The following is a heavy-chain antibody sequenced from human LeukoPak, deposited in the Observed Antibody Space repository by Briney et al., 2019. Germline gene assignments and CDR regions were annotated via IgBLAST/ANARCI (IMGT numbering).Heavy chain of an antibody. J-gene: IGHJ3*02. CDR2: ISVSDGST. V-gene: IGHV3-23*01. Sequence: GGSLRLSCVASGFTFSAYSMTWVRQAPGKGLDWVSSISVSDGSTYYADSVRGRFTISRDNSKNTLHLHMNSLRAEDTAVYYCAKDLKTASGAFDIWGQGTMVTVSS. CDR3: AKDLKTASGAFDI. CDR1: GFTFSAYS. D-gene: IGHD2-21*02.